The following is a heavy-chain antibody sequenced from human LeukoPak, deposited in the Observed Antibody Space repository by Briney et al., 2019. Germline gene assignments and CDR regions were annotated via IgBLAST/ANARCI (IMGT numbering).Heavy chain of an antibody. Sequence: SGGSLSLSCAASGFTFRNYVIHWVRQAPGKGLEWVAVMWYDESNKYYTDSVKGRFTISRDSSKNTLYLQMNSLRAEDTAVYYCARDRSAGDPYNYYGMDVWGQGTTVTVSS. J-gene: IGHJ6*02. CDR2: MWYDESNK. D-gene: IGHD3-10*01. CDR3: ARDRSAGDPYNYYGMDV. V-gene: IGHV3-33*08. CDR1: GFTFRNYV.